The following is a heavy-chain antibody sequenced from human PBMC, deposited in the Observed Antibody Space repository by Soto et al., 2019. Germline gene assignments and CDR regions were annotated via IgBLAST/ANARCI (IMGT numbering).Heavy chain of an antibody. Sequence: EVQLLESGGGLVQPGGSLRLSCSASGFTFSSHDMIWVRQAPGKGLEWVSGGSGGGITSSAASEKGRYTISRDKSRNTLYLQMNCLRGEDTAVYYCVKGLWGAYWGQGTLATVSS. D-gene: IGHD3-16*01. CDR3: VKGLWGAY. J-gene: IGHJ1*01. CDR2: GSGGGIT. CDR1: GFTFSSHD. V-gene: IGHV3-23*01.